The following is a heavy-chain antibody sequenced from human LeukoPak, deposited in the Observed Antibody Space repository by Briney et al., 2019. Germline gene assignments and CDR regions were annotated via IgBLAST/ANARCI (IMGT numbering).Heavy chain of an antibody. CDR3: STIFVVVTMGY. V-gene: IGHV1-69-2*01. Sequence: ASVKVSCKASGYIFTGYYMHWVQQAPGKGLEWMGLVDPEDGETIYAEKFQGRVTITADTSTDTAYMELSSLRSEDTAVYYCSTIFVVVTMGYWGQGTLVTVSS. CDR2: VDPEDGET. CDR1: GYIFTGYY. D-gene: IGHD3-3*01. J-gene: IGHJ4*02.